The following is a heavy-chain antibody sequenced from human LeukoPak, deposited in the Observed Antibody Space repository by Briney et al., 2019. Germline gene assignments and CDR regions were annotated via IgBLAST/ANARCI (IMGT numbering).Heavy chain of an antibody. CDR2: IYHSGST. V-gene: IGHV4-4*02. J-gene: IGHJ4*02. D-gene: IGHD3-10*01. Sequence: PSETLSLTCAVSGGSISSSNWWSWVRQPPGKGLEWIGEIYHSGSTNYNPSLKSRVTISVDKSKNQFSLKVSSVTAADTAVYYCVRHCYASVSDPLCYFDYWGQGTLVTVSS. CDR3: VRHCYASVSDPLCYFDY. CDR1: GGSISSSNW.